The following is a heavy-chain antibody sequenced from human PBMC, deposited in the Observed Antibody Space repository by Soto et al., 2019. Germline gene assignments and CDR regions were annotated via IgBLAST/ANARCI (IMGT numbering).Heavy chain of an antibody. Sequence: SLRPSYRPSGFTFSTYGLHRLRQAPGAGLAWVAVISYDGSNKYYADSVKGRFTISRGNSKNTVYLQMSSLTAEDTAVYYCVKGEYYYDSSGYYPFDYWGQGT. CDR1: GFTFSTYG. D-gene: IGHD3-22*01. CDR2: ISYDGSNK. J-gene: IGHJ4*02. V-gene: IGHV3-30*18. CDR3: VKGEYYYDSSGYYPFDY.